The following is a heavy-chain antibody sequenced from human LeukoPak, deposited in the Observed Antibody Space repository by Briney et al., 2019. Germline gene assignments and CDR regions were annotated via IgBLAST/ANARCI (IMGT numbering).Heavy chain of an antibody. CDR1: GITFDEYD. J-gene: IGHJ4*02. V-gene: IGHV3-9*01. Sequence: SLTLSCAASGITFDEYDMNWIRQAPGKGLEWVSNINWNTGVIVYAESVKGRFTLSRDNAKTSLYLQMNSLRVEDTALYYCAMESRIAVAAIDYWGQGTLVTVSS. CDR3: AMESRIAVAAIDY. D-gene: IGHD6-19*01. CDR2: INWNTGVI.